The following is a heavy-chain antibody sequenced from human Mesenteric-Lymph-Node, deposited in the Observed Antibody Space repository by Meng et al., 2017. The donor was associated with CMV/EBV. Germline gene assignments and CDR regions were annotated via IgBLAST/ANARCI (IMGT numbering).Heavy chain of an antibody. J-gene: IGHJ5*02. CDR2: ISGGSSYI. CDR1: GFTFSSYS. D-gene: IGHD2-2*02. V-gene: IGHV3-21*01. CDR3: ARDDRCDTTSCYTDWFDP. Sequence: GGSLRLSCAASGFTFSSYSMNWVRQAPGKGLEWVSSISGGSSYIYYADSVKGRFTISRDNAKNSLSLQMNSLRAEDTAVYYCARDDRCDTTSCYTDWFDPWGQGTLVTVSS.